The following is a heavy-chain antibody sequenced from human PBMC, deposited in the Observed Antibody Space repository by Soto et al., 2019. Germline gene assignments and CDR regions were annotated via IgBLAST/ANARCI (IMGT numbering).Heavy chain of an antibody. Sequence: PGGSLRLSCAASGFTFSSYAMSWVRQAPGKGLEWVSAISGSGGSTYYADSVKGRFTISRDDSKNTLYLQMNSLKTEDTAVYYCATVMDRRGYGMDVWGQGTTVTVSS. CDR3: ATVMDRRGYGMDV. J-gene: IGHJ6*02. D-gene: IGHD2-2*03. CDR2: ISGSGGST. CDR1: GFTFSSYA. V-gene: IGHV3-23*01.